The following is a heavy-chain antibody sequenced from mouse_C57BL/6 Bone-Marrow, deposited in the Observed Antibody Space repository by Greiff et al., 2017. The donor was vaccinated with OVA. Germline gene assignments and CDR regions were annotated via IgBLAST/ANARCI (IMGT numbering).Heavy chain of an antibody. D-gene: IGHD1-1*01. J-gene: IGHJ2*01. Sequence: QVQLQQPGAELVKPGASVKMSCKASGYTFTSYWITWVKQRPGQGLEWIGDIYPGSGSTNYNEKFKSKATLTVDTSSSTAYMQLSSLTSEDSAVYYCARTGYYYGSKREDDWGQGTTLSVSS. CDR3: ARTGYYYGSKREDD. CDR1: GYTFTSYW. CDR2: IYPGSGST. V-gene: IGHV1-55*01.